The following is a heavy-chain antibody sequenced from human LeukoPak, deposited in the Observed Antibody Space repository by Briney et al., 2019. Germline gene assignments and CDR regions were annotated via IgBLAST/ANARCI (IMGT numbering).Heavy chain of an antibody. D-gene: IGHD1-26*01. J-gene: IGHJ4*02. CDR3: ARAGRDY. Sequence: PGGSLRLSCAVSGITLSNYGMSWVRQAPGKGLEWVAGISDSGGRTDYADSVKGRFTISRDNPKNTLYLQMNSLRAEDTAVYYCARAGRDYWGQGTLVTVSS. CDR2: ISDSGGRT. V-gene: IGHV3-23*01. CDR1: GITLSNYG.